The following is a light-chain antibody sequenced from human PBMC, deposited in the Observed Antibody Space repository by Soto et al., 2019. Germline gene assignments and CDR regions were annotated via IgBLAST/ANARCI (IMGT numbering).Light chain of an antibody. CDR3: ASYTSSGTYV. CDR2: DVS. Sequence: QSALAQPASVSGSPGQSITISCTGTNSDVGGYNYVSWYQQHPGKAPKPMIYDVSNRPSGVSNRFSGSKSGNTASLTISGFQAEDEADYYCASYTSSGTYVFGTGTKVTVL. V-gene: IGLV2-14*01. J-gene: IGLJ1*01. CDR1: NSDVGGYNY.